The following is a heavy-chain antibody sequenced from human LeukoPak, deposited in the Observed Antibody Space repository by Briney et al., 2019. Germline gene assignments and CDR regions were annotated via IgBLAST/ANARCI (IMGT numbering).Heavy chain of an antibody. Sequence: PSETLSLTCAVYGGSFSGYYWSWIRQPPGKGLEWIREINHSGSTNYNPSLKSRVTISVDTSKNQFSLKLSSVTAADTAVYYCARVRIVVVPAAILDYWGQGTLVTVSS. V-gene: IGHV4-34*01. D-gene: IGHD2-2*01. J-gene: IGHJ4*02. CDR3: ARVRIVVVPAAILDY. CDR1: GGSFSGYY. CDR2: INHSGST.